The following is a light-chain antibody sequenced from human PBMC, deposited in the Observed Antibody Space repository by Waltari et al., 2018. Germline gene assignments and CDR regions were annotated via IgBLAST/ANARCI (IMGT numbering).Light chain of an antibody. CDR3: QQYNSYSMYT. CDR2: DAS. Sequence: DIQMTQSPSTLSASVADSVTITCRASQSISSWLAWDQQKPGKAPKLLIYDASSLESGVPSRFSGSGSGTEFTLTISSLQPDDFATYYCQQYNSYSMYTFGQGTKLEIK. CDR1: QSISSW. V-gene: IGKV1-5*01. J-gene: IGKJ2*01.